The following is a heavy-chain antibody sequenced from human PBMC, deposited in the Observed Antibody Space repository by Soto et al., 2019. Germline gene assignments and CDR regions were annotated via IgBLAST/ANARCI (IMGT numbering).Heavy chain of an antibody. V-gene: IGHV3-21*01. D-gene: IGHD3-10*01. CDR3: ARDQITMVREVDYYYGMDV. Sequence: GGSLRLSCAASGFTFSSYSMNWVRQAPGKGLEWVSSISSSSSYIYYADSVKGRFTISRDNAKNSLYLQMNSLRAEDTAVYYCARDQITMVREVDYYYGMDVWGQGTTVTVSS. J-gene: IGHJ6*02. CDR1: GFTFSSYS. CDR2: ISSSSSYI.